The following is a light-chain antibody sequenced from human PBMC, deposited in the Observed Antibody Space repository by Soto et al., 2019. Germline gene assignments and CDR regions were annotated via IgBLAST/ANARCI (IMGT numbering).Light chain of an antibody. CDR2: DAS. J-gene: IGKJ1*01. CDR3: QQRSNWPWT. CDR1: QSVSSY. V-gene: IGKV3-11*01. Sequence: EIVFAQSPATLSLSPGERATLSCRASQSVSSYLAWYQQKPGQAPRLLIYDASNRETGIPARFSGSGSGTEFTLTISSLEPEDFAVYYCQQRSNWPWTFGQGTKVDIK.